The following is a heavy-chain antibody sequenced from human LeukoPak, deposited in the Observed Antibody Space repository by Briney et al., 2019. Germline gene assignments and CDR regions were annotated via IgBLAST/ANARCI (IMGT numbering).Heavy chain of an antibody. Sequence: GGSLRLSCTASEFTFSYYIMNWVRQAPGKGLEWVSSISSTGSHTYSPDSVKGRFIISRDNGKKTLYLQMNSLRAEDTAVYYCARGSSWYGNYYFDYWGQGTLVTVSS. CDR3: ARGSSWYGNYYFDY. V-gene: IGHV3-21*01. J-gene: IGHJ4*02. CDR2: ISSTGSHT. CDR1: EFTFSYYI. D-gene: IGHD6-13*01.